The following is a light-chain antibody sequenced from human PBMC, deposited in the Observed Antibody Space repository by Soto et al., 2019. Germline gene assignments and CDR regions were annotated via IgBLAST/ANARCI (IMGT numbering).Light chain of an antibody. Sequence: EIVMTQSPATLSVSPGESATLSCRASESVSGILAWYQQKRGQAPRLLIYGASTRATDIPPRFSGSGSGTEFTLTISSLHSEDFALYYCQQYNNSPRTFGQGTKVEV. J-gene: IGKJ1*01. CDR1: ESVSGI. V-gene: IGKV3-15*01. CDR2: GAS. CDR3: QQYNNSPRT.